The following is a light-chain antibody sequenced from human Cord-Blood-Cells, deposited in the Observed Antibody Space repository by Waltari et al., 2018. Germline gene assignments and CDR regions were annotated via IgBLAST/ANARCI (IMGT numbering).Light chain of an antibody. CDR1: QSVNSN. Sequence: EIVMKQSAATLAVLPGERATLSCRSSQSVNSNLAWYHQKPGQAPRLLIYGASTRATGIPARFSGSGSGTEFTLTISSLQSEDFAVYYCQQYNNWPYSFGQGTKLEIK. CDR3: QQYNNWPYS. CDR2: GAS. J-gene: IGKJ2*03. V-gene: IGKV3-15*01.